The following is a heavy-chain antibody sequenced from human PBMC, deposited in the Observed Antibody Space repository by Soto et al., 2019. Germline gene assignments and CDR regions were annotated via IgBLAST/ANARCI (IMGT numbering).Heavy chain of an antibody. J-gene: IGHJ6*01. CDR3: ARGGKYCTTGVSSFYGRDV. Sequence: QVQLVQSGAEVKKPGASVKVSCKASGYTFTSYGISWVRQAPGQGLEWMGWISAYNGNTNYAQKFQGRVTMTTDTPTSTAYMELRSLRSDDTAVYYCARGGKYCTTGVSSFYGRDVWGKGPRSPSPQ. V-gene: IGHV1-18*01. D-gene: IGHD2-8*01. CDR1: GYTFTSYG. CDR2: ISAYNGNT.